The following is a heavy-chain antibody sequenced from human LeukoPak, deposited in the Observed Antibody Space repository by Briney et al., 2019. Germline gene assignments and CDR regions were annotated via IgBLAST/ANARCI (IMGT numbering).Heavy chain of an antibody. V-gene: IGHV4-59*01. CDR1: GGSISSYY. CDR2: IYYSGST. CDR3: ARGSSEGALGY. D-gene: IGHD3-10*01. J-gene: IGHJ4*02. Sequence: SSETLSLTCTVSGGSISSYYWSWIRQPPGKGLEWIGYIYYSGSTNYNPSLKSRVTISVDTSKNQFSLKLSSVTAADTAVYYCARGSSEGALGYWGQGTLVTVSS.